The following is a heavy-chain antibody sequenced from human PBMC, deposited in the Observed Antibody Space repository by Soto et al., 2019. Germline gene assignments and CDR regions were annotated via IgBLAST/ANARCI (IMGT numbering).Heavy chain of an antibody. V-gene: IGHV1-8*01. CDR3: ARVPLNGEFSLYYFDY. D-gene: IGHD3-10*01. CDR2: MNPNSGNT. J-gene: IGHJ4*02. Sequence: QVQLVQSGAEVKKRGASVKVSCKASGYTFTSYDINWVRQATGQGLEWMGWMNPNSGNTGYAQKFQGRVTMTRNTSISTAYMEMSSLRSEDTAVYYCARVPLNGEFSLYYFDYWGQGTLVTVSS. CDR1: GYTFTSYD.